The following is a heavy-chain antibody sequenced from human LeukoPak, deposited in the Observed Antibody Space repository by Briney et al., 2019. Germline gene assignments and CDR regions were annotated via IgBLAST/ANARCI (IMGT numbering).Heavy chain of an antibody. J-gene: IGHJ4*02. CDR3: ARHSSYTSGWPLDY. Sequence: GESLKISCKGSGDNFNRHWIGWVRQMSGKGLEWMGIIYLGDSDTGYSPSFQGQIIISADKSISTAYLQWSSLKASDTAIYYCARHSSYTSGWPLDYWGQGTLVTVSS. D-gene: IGHD6-19*01. V-gene: IGHV5-51*01. CDR1: GDNFNRHW. CDR2: IYLGDSDT.